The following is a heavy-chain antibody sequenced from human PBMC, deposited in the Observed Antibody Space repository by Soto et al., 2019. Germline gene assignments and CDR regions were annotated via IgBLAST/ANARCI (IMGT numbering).Heavy chain of an antibody. CDR1: GCSITSTIDY. CDR3: ARRGSASWRNWFES. V-gene: IGHV4-39*01. D-gene: IGHD2-2*01. Sequence: SETLSLPCRVSGCSITSTIDYWGWIRQSPGKGLEWIGNIYYDGSTFYNPSLKSRVTISVDTSKRQFSLRVSSVTAADTAVYYCARRGSASWRNWFESWGHGTLVTVSS. CDR2: IYYDGST. J-gene: IGHJ5*01.